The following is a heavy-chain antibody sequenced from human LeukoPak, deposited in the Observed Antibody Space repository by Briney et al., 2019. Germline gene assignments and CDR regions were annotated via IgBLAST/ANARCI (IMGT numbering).Heavy chain of an antibody. CDR1: GGSISSYY. D-gene: IGHD3-3*01. V-gene: IGHV4-59*01. J-gene: IGHJ4*02. CDR2: IYYSGST. CDR3: ARGRYDSDY. Sequence: SETLSLTCTVSGGSISSYYWSWIRQPPGKGLEWIGYIYYSGSTNYNPSLKRRVTISVDTSKNQFSLKLSSVTAADTAVYYCARGRYDSDYWGQGTLVTVSS.